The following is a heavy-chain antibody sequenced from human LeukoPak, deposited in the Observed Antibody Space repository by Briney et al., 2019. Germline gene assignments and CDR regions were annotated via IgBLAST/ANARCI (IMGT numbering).Heavy chain of an antibody. CDR1: GGSISTYY. Sequence: SKTLSLTCTVSGGSISTYYWSWIRQPPGKGLEWIGYIYYSGSTNYNPSLKSRVTISVDTSKNQFSLKLSSVTAADTAVYYCARERCSSTTCYFDYWGQGTLVTVSS. V-gene: IGHV4-59*01. D-gene: IGHD2-2*01. CDR2: IYYSGST. CDR3: ARERCSSTTCYFDY. J-gene: IGHJ4*02.